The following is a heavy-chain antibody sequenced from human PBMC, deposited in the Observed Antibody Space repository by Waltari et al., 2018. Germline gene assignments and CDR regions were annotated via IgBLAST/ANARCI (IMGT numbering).Heavy chain of an antibody. D-gene: IGHD1-1*01. J-gene: IGHJ4*02. V-gene: IGHV1-2*02. CDR3: ARDVYGTEADFYY. Sequence: QVQLVQSGAEVKKPGASVKVSCKASGYSFIDFYIHWLRQTSGQGLEWMGWINPNIGVTKYAQRFQVRVAMAWATSISAAYMGLSRLTSDDAAVYYGARDVYGTEADFYYWAQGTLVTVSS. CDR1: GYSFIDFY. CDR2: INPNIGVT.